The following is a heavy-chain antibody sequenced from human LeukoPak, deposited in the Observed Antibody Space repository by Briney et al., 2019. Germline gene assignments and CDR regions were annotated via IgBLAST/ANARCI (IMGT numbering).Heavy chain of an antibody. Sequence: PGGSLRLSCAASGFTFSSYAMSWVRQAPGKGLEWVSAISGSGGSTYYADSVKGRFTISRDNSKNTLYLQMNSLRAEDTAVYYCAKDRLREVVPAAIDGYWGQGTLVTVSS. CDR1: GFTFSSYA. J-gene: IGHJ4*02. CDR3: AKDRLREVVPAAIDGY. CDR2: ISGSGGST. D-gene: IGHD2-2*01. V-gene: IGHV3-23*01.